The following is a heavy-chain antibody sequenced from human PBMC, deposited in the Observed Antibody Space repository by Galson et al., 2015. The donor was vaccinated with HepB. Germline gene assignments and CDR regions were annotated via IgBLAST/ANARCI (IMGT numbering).Heavy chain of an antibody. CDR3: ARGRPYYDFWSGSPYYFDY. Sequence: SVKVSCKASGYTFTSYGISWVRQAPGQGLEWMGWIGVHNGNTKYAQNLQGRVTMTTDTSTSTAYMELKSLRSDDTAVYYCARGRPYYDFWSGSPYYFDYWGQGTLVTVSS. CDR2: IGVHNGNT. D-gene: IGHD3-3*01. V-gene: IGHV1-18*01. CDR1: GYTFTSYG. J-gene: IGHJ4*02.